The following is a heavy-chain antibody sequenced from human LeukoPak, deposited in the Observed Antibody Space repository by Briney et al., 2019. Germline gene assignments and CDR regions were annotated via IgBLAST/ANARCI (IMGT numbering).Heavy chain of an antibody. D-gene: IGHD3-10*01. CDR1: GFIFNTNG. CDR2: IAGGDEST. J-gene: IGHJ4*02. Sequence: GGSLRLSCAISGFIFNTNGMNWVRQSPGKGLEWLATIAGGDESTYYADSVKGRFAISRENSKNTVFLHMNSLRVEDTAVYYCARGVYWSLDYWGQGTPVTVSS. CDR3: ARGVYWSLDY. V-gene: IGHV3-23*01.